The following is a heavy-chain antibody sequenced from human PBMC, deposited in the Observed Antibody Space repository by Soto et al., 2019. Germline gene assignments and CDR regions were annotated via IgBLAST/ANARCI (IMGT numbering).Heavy chain of an antibody. CDR3: ARAGWFAEGYFDF. Sequence: ASVKVSCKASGFTFVMYAIHWVRQAPGQGLEWMAWINAGNGHTTYSQKFQGRVTITRDTSARTVYMELRSLRFEDTATYYCARAGWFAEGYFDFWGELT. CDR1: GFTFVMYA. V-gene: IGHV1-3*01. J-gene: IGHJ4*02. D-gene: IGHD3-10*01. CDR2: INAGNGHT.